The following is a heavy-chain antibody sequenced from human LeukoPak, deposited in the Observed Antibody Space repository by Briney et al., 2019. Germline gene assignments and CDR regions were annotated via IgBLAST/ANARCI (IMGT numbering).Heavy chain of an antibody. V-gene: IGHV3-30-3*01. CDR3: ARGFRDYDRVLDY. CDR2: ISYDGSNK. Sequence: PGRSLRLSCAASGFTFSSYAMHWVRQAPGKGLEWVAVISYDGSNKYYADSVKGRFTISRDNSKNTLYLQMNSLRAEDTAVYYCARGFRDYDRVLDYWGQGTLVTVSS. CDR1: GFTFSSYA. D-gene: IGHD3-22*01. J-gene: IGHJ4*02.